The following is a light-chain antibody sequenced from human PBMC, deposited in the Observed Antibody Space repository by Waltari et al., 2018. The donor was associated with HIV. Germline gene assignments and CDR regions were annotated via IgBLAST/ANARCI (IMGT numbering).Light chain of an antibody. CDR3: GAWNGSPSGPV. V-gene: IGLV1-47*01. Sequence: QSVLTQPPSVSGAPGQRVTVSCSGSSSSIGSGYVCWYQQLPGAAPKLVIYRNVQRPSGVPDRFSGSKSGTSASLAISGLRSEDEAVYYCGAWNGSPSGPVFGGGTKLTVL. J-gene: IGLJ3*02. CDR1: SSSIGSGY. CDR2: RNV.